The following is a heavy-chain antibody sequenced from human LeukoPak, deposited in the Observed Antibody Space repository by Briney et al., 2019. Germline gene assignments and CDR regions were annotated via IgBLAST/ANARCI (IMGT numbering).Heavy chain of an antibody. D-gene: IGHD2-15*01. CDR1: GFIFSDYY. CDR2: ISSSSIYT. CDR3: ARGSPPDY. V-gene: IGHV3-11*05. Sequence: GGSLRLSCAASGFIFSDYYMSWIRQAPGKGREWLSYISSSSIYTSYADSVKGRFTISRDNAKNSLYLELNSLRAEDTAVYYCARGSPPDYWGQGTLVTVSS. J-gene: IGHJ4*02.